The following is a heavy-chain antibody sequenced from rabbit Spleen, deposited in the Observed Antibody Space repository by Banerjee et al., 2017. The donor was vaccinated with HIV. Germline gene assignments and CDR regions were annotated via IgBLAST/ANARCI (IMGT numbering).Heavy chain of an antibody. D-gene: IGHD2-1*01. V-gene: IGHV1S40*01. Sequence: QSLEESGGDMVKPGASLTLTCTASGFSFSTTYYICWVRQAPGKGLEWIGCGYPDGIGSTAYASWAKGQFTISKSSSSTVTLQLSSLTAADTATYFCARGSASMTMVITGYYLGLWGQGPLVTVS. CDR1: GFSFSTTYY. J-gene: IGHJ3*01. CDR2: GYPDGIGST. CDR3: ARGSASMTMVITGYYLGL.